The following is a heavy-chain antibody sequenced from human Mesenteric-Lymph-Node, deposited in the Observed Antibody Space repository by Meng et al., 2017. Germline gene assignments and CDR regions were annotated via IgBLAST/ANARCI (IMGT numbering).Heavy chain of an antibody. J-gene: IGHJ5*02. CDR2: IGHSGFT. CDR3: VRSSGWVKTGFDP. CDR1: GGSISTSGYY. V-gene: IGHV4-39*01. Sequence: QPQLKSSGPGLVKPSEALSLTCSVSGGSISTSGYYWGWIRQPPGKGLEWIGSIGHSGFTYYTPSLKSRVTVSIDTSRNQFSLWLTSVTAADTAVYYCVRSSGWVKTGFDPWGQGTLVTVSS. D-gene: IGHD6-19*01.